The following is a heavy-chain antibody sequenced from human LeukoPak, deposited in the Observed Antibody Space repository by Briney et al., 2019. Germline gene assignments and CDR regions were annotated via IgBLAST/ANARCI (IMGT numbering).Heavy chain of an antibody. CDR2: IFPIFGTA. CDR3: ARVATMSRGFDY. J-gene: IGHJ4*02. D-gene: IGHD5-12*01. CDR1: GGTFSSYA. V-gene: IGHV1-69*05. Sequence: GSSVKVSRKASGGTFSSYAISWVRQAPGQGVEWVGGIFPIFGTANYAQKFQGRVTITTDESTSTAYMELSSLRSEDTAVYYCARVATMSRGFDYWGQGTLVTVSS.